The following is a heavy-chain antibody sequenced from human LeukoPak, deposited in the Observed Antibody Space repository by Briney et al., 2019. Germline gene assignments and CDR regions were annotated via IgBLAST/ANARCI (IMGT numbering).Heavy chain of an antibody. V-gene: IGHV3-48*03. J-gene: IGHJ2*01. CDR2: ISRSGSTI. Sequence: GGSLRLSCAASGFTLSTYEMNWVRQAPGKGLEWVSYISRSGSTIYYADSVKGRFTISRDNAKNSLYLQMNSLRAEDTAVYYCARPRTAWSSHWYFEVWGRGTLVTVSS. D-gene: IGHD1-1*01. CDR1: GFTLSTYE. CDR3: ARPRTAWSSHWYFEV.